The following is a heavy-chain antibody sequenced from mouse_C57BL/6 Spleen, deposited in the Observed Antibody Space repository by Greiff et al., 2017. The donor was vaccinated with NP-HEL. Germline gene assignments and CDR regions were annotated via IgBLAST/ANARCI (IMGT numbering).Heavy chain of an antibody. Sequence: VQLQQSGAELVKPGASVKLSCKASGYAFSSYWMNWVKQRPGKGLEWIGQIYPGDGDTNYNGKFKGKATLTADKSSSTAYMQLRSLPSEDSAVFFCASALYYDDLGFAYWGQGTLVTVSA. CDR1: GYAFSSYW. J-gene: IGHJ3*01. CDR2: IYPGDGDT. D-gene: IGHD2-4*01. CDR3: ASALYYDDLGFAY. V-gene: IGHV1-80*01.